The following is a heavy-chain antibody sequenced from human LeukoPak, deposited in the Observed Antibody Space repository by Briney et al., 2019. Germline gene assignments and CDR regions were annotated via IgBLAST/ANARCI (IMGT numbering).Heavy chain of an antibody. CDR2: ISGSGGST. CDR1: GFTFSSYG. CDR3: AKDGVRYFDWLSLCES. Sequence: LPGGSLRLSCAASGFTFSSYGMSWVRHAPGKGLEWVSAISGSGGSTYYADSAKGRFTISRDNSKNTLYLQMNSLRAEDTAVYYCAKDGVRYFDWLSLCESWGQGTLVTVSS. J-gene: IGHJ5*02. V-gene: IGHV3-23*01. D-gene: IGHD3-9*01.